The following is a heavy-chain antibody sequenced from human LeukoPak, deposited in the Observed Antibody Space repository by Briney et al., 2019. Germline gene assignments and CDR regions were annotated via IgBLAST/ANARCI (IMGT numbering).Heavy chain of an antibody. V-gene: IGHV3-23*01. CDR2: ISASGDNT. Sequence: PGGSLRLSCVASGFTFSTYWMSWVRQAPGKGLEWVSAISASGDNTYYADSVKGRFTISRDNSENTLYLQMNSLRAEDTAVYYCAKELGVYKPFDYWGQGTLVTVSS. D-gene: IGHD5/OR15-5a*01. J-gene: IGHJ4*02. CDR1: GFTFSTYW. CDR3: AKELGVYKPFDY.